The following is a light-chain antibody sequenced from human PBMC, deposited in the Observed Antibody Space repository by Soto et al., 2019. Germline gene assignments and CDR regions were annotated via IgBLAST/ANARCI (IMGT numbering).Light chain of an antibody. CDR2: WAS. CDR3: QQYYPTLT. J-gene: IGKJ4*01. CDR1: QSVLLTSNNKNY. V-gene: IGKV4-1*01. Sequence: DIVMTQSPDSLAVSLGERATINCKSSQSVLLTSNNKNYLAWYQQKPGQPPKVLISWASTRESGVPDRFSGSGSWTAFTLTITSLQAEDVAVYYCQQYYPTLTFGGGTKGEIK.